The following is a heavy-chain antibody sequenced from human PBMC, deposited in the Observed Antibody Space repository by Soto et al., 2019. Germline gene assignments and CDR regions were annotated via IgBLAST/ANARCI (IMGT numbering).Heavy chain of an antibody. CDR3: ARGLYSHIAAAGRRFDP. V-gene: IGHV4-61*01. CDR1: GGSVSSGSYY. J-gene: IGHJ5*02. D-gene: IGHD6-13*01. CDR2: IYYSGGT. Sequence: PSETLSLTCTVSGGSVSSGSYYWSWIRQPPGKGLEWIGYIYYSGGTNYNPSLKSRATISVDTSKNQFSLKLSSVTAADTAVYYCARGLYSHIAAAGRRFDPWGQGTLVTVSS.